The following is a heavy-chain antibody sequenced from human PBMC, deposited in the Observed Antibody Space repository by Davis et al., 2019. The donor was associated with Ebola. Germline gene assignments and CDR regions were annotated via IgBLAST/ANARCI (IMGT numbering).Heavy chain of an antibody. D-gene: IGHD6-13*01. J-gene: IGHJ4*02. CDR3: ARDLAAAGTSFDY. Sequence: GESLKISCAASGFTFSSYAMHWVRQAPGKGLEWVAVISYDGSNKYCADSVKGRFTISRDNSKNTLYLQMNSLRAEDTAVYYCARDLAAAGTSFDYWGQGTLVTVSS. V-gene: IGHV3-30-3*01. CDR1: GFTFSSYA. CDR2: ISYDGSNK.